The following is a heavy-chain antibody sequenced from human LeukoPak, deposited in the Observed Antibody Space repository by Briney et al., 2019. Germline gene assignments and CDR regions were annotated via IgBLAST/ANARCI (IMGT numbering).Heavy chain of an antibody. CDR1: GGTFSSYA. CDR2: IIPIFGTA. Sequence: SVKVSFKASGGTFSSYAISWVRQAPGQGLEWMGGIIPIFGTANYAQKFQGRVTITADESTSTAYMELSSLRSEDTAVYYCARETLPTYYDILTIDEWGQGTLVTVSS. V-gene: IGHV1-69*13. J-gene: IGHJ4*02. D-gene: IGHD3-9*01. CDR3: ARETLPTYYDILTIDE.